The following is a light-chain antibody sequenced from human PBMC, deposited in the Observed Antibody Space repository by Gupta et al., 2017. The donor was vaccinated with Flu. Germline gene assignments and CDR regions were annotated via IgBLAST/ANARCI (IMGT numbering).Light chain of an antibody. CDR1: QTLVHSDGGTY. Sequence: IACRSGQTLVHSDGGTYLHWFHQRPGQSPRRLIYKVSNRDTGVPDRISGSGSGTDFTLNISGVGAEDVGIYYCMQGVHWPYTFGQGTKLEIK. V-gene: IGKV2-30*02. CDR2: KVS. J-gene: IGKJ2*01. CDR3: MQGVHWPYT.